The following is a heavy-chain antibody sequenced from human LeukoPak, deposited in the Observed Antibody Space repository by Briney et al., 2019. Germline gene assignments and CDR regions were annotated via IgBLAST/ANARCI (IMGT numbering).Heavy chain of an antibody. J-gene: IGHJ4*02. V-gene: IGHV3-23*01. CDR2: IRSSGGAT. Sequence: PGRSLRLSCAASGFTFSSYAMSWVRQAPGKGLEWVSTIRSSGGATYYADSVKGRFTISRDKAKNMLYLQMNKLSLRISAVKDCARAVAGTDGDIVFDWWGQGALVTVSS. CDR1: GFTFSSYA. CDR3: ARAVAGTDGDIVFDW. D-gene: IGHD5-24*01.